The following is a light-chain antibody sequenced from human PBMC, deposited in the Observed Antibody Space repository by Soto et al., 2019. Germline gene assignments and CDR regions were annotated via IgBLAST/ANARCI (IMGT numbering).Light chain of an antibody. CDR3: GTWDSSLSVRV. J-gene: IGLJ3*02. CDR1: SSNIGNNY. V-gene: IGLV1-51*01. CDR2: DNN. Sequence: QSVLTQPPSVSAAPGQKVTISCSGSSSNIGNNYVSWYQQLPGTAPKLLIYDNNKRPSGIPDRFSGSKSGTSATLGITGLQSGDKADYYCGTWDSSLSVRVFGGGTKLTVL.